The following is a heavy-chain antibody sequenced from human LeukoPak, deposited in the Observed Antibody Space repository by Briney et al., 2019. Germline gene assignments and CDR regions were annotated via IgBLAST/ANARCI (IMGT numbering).Heavy chain of an antibody. Sequence: SETLSLTCTVSGGSFSSYYWSWMRQPPGKGLEWIGFIYYSGSTNYNPSLKSRVTISVDTSKNQFSLKLTSVTAADTAVYYCARHGNGAFDIWGQGTMVTVSS. V-gene: IGHV4-59*08. J-gene: IGHJ3*02. CDR1: GGSFSSYY. CDR3: ARHGNGAFDI. D-gene: IGHD1-1*01. CDR2: IYYSGST.